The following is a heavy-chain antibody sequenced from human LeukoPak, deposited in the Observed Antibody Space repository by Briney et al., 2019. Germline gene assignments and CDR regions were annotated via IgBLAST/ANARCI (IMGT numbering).Heavy chain of an antibody. Sequence: GGSLRLSCAASGFTFSSYWMHWVRQAPGKGLVWVSRINSDGSTTNYADSVRGRFTISRDNAENTLYLQMNSLRVEDTAVYYCARRVSATRWFDPWGQGTLVTVSS. V-gene: IGHV3-74*01. CDR3: ARRVSATRWFDP. CDR2: INSDGSTT. J-gene: IGHJ5*02. CDR1: GFTFSSYW. D-gene: IGHD2-15*01.